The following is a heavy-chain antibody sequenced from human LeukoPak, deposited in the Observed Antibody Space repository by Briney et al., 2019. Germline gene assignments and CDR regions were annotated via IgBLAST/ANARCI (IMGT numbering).Heavy chain of an antibody. Sequence: SETLSLTCTVSGGSISNYFWNWIRQSPGKRLEWIGFVYNGGSTNYNPSLKSRVTMSVDTSKNQFSLKMSYVTAADTAMYYCARERSGSYYRWYFDLWGRGTLVTVSS. CDR1: GGSISNYF. CDR3: ARERSGSYYRWYFDL. CDR2: VYNGGST. D-gene: IGHD1-26*01. J-gene: IGHJ2*01. V-gene: IGHV4-59*01.